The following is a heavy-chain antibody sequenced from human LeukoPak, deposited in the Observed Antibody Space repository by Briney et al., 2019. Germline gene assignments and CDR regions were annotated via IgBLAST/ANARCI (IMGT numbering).Heavy chain of an antibody. D-gene: IGHD3-22*01. CDR3: ARGSGFFLDFDY. J-gene: IGHJ4*02. CDR1: GFTFSSYA. V-gene: IGHV3-23*01. CDR2: SSGSSSRT. Sequence: GRSLRLSCAASGFTFSSYAMSWVRQAPGKGLEWVSASSGSSSRTYYADSVKGRFTISRDSSKNTLYLQMNSLRVDDAAVYYCARGSGFFLDFDYWGQGTLVTVSS.